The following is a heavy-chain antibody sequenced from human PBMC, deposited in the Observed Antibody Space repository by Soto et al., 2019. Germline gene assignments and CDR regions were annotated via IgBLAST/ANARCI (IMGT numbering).Heavy chain of an antibody. CDR3: ATGETVAARQAAFDI. D-gene: IGHD6-6*01. V-gene: IGHV1-24*01. Sequence: ASVKGSCKVSGYTLTELSMHWVRQAPGKGLEWMGGFDPEDGETIYAQKFQGRVTMTEDTSTDTAYMELSSLRSEDTAVYYCATGETVAARQAAFDIWGQGTMVTVSS. CDR2: FDPEDGET. CDR1: GYTLTELS. J-gene: IGHJ3*02.